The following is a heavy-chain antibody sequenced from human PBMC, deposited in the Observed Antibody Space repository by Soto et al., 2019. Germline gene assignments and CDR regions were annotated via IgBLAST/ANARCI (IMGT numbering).Heavy chain of an antibody. CDR1: GDSVSSNTAA. CDR2: TYYRSNWRH. V-gene: IGHV6-1*01. CDR3: ARGVAGTGFDL. Sequence: SQTLSLTCAISGDSVSSNTAAWNWIRSSPSRGLEWLGRTYYRSNWRHDYAVSVKSRITVNPDTSKNHFPLQLNSVTPDDTAVYYCARGVAGTGFDLWGQGTLVTVSS. J-gene: IGHJ4*02. D-gene: IGHD6-19*01.